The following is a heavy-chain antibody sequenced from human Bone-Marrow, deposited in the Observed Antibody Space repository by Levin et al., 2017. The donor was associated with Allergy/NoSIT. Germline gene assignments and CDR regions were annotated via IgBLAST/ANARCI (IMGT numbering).Heavy chain of an antibody. J-gene: IGHJ4*02. CDR3: ATDALYGDLLDN. CDR1: GVTFEHYY. Sequence: GGSLRLSCAATGVTFEHYYMSWVRQAPGKGLEWVANIKQDGSQTNYVDSVKGRFTISRDNAKNSLYLQMNSLRAEDTAVYYCATDALYGDLLDNWGQGTLVRVSS. D-gene: IGHD4-17*01. V-gene: IGHV3-7*01. CDR2: IKQDGSQT.